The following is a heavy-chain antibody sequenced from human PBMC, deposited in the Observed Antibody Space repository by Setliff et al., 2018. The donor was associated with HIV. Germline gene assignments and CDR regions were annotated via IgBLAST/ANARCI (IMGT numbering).Heavy chain of an antibody. J-gene: IGHJ4*02. D-gene: IGHD1-1*01. CDR1: GASISDSKYY. CDR3: ARPQLGLGGGSHFDA. Sequence: SETLSLTCTVSGASISDSKYYWGWIRQPPGKGLEWIGNIHYSGTTYYNPSLRSRVTITLDTSKTQFSLKMSSVTAADTALYYGARPQLGLGGGSHFDAWGRGTLVTVSS. CDR2: IHYSGTT. V-gene: IGHV4-39*01.